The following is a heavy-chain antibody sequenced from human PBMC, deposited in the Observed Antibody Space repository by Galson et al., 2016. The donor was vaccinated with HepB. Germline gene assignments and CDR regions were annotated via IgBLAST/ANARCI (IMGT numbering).Heavy chain of an antibody. CDR3: AHTCGRIAAAGTPFFDY. D-gene: IGHD6-13*01. CDR1: GFSLNTSGVG. V-gene: IGHV2-5*02. J-gene: IGHJ4*02. CDR2: IYWADDK. Sequence: PALVKPTQTLTLTCTFSGFSLNTSGVGVGWIRQPPGKALEWLALIYWADDKHYTTSLKRRLTITKDTSKNQVVLTMTNMDPVDTGTYYCAHTCGRIAAAGTPFFDYWGQGTLVTVSS.